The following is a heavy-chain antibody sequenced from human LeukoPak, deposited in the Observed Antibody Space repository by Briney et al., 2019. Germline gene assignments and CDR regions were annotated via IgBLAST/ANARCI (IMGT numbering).Heavy chain of an antibody. Sequence: GGSLRLSCAASGFTFSSYAIHWVRQAPGKGLEWVTIISYDGSNKYYADSVKGRFTISRDNSKNTVYLQMNSLRDEDTAVYFCVRDYVWGTSEPDYWGQGTLVTVSS. CDR1: GFTFSSYA. J-gene: IGHJ4*02. D-gene: IGHD3-16*01. CDR3: VRDYVWGTSEPDY. V-gene: IGHV3-30*04. CDR2: ISYDGSNK.